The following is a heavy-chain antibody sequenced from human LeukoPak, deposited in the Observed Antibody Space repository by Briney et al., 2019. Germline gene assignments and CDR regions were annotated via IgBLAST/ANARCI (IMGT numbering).Heavy chain of an antibody. Sequence: GGSLRLSCAASGFPFSSYAMTWVRQAPGKGLEWVSSISGDGATTYHADSVKGRFTISRDNAKNSLYLQMNSLRAEDTAVYYCAREEDYDFPRWGQVTMVTVSS. V-gene: IGHV3-48*04. CDR1: GFPFSSYA. CDR3: AREEDYDFPR. D-gene: IGHD3-3*01. CDR2: ISGDGATT. J-gene: IGHJ3*01.